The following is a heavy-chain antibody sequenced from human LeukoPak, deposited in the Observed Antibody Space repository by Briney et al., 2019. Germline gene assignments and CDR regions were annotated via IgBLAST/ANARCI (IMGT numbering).Heavy chain of an antibody. V-gene: IGHV4-34*01. D-gene: IGHD2-15*01. CDR2: TYHSGST. CDR3: ARGRRIVVVLGTTRTHRDYYMDV. CDR1: GGSFSGYH. Sequence: PSETLSLTCAVYGGSFSGYHWNWIRQSPGKGLEWIGETYHSGSTNHNPSLKSRVTISLDTSKNQFSLKLSSVTAADTAVYYCARGRRIVVVLGTTRTHRDYYMDVWGKGTTVTVSS. J-gene: IGHJ6*03.